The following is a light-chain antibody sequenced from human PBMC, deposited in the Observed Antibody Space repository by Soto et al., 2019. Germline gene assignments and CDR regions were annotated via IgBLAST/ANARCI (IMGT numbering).Light chain of an antibody. CDR1: QSISSY. CDR2: ASS. Sequence: DIQFPQSPSSLSASVGDRVTITVRACQSISSYLDWYLHKPAKTPKVLIYASSSLESGVPSRFSGSGSGTEFTLTISSLQPEDFATYYCQQNQSNPQTFGQGTKVDIK. J-gene: IGKJ1*01. CDR3: QQNQSNPQT. V-gene: IGKV1-39*01.